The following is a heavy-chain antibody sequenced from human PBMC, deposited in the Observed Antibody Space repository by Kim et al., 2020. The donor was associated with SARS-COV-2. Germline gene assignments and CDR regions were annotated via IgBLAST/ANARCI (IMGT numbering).Heavy chain of an antibody. CDR1: GFTFSSYG. J-gene: IGHJ4*02. V-gene: IGHV3-33*01. Sequence: GGSLRLSCAASGFTFSSYGMHWVRQAPGKGLEWVAVIWYDGSNKYYADSVKGRFTISRDNSKNTLYLQMNSLRAEDTAVYYCAREMASPFPARGFDYWGQGTLVTVSS. D-gene: IGHD5-12*01. CDR3: AREMASPFPARGFDY. CDR2: IWYDGSNK.